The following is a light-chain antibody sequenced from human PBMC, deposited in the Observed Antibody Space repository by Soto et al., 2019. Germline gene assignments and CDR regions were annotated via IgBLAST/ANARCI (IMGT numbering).Light chain of an antibody. Sequence: DIQMTQSPSTLSASVGDRVTITCRASQSISSWLAWYQQKPGKAPNLLIYDASSLESGVPSRFSGGGSGTEFTLTISSLEADDFATYYCQQYNSYPCTFGQGTKVDIK. V-gene: IGKV1-5*01. CDR1: QSISSW. CDR2: DAS. CDR3: QQYNSYPCT. J-gene: IGKJ1*01.